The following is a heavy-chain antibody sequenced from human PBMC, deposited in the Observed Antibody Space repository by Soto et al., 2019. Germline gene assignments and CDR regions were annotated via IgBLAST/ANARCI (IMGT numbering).Heavy chain of an antibody. CDR2: MSAYNGNT. CDR3: ARLVDFWSGITTWFDP. D-gene: IGHD3-3*01. J-gene: IGHJ5*02. CDR1: GYTFNSYG. V-gene: IGHV1-18*01. Sequence: ASAKVSCKASGYTFNSYGISWVRKDPGQGLERMGWMSAYNGNTIYAQKLQGRVTMTTDTSTSTAYMELRSLRSDDTAVYYFARLVDFWSGITTWFDPWGQGTLVTVSS.